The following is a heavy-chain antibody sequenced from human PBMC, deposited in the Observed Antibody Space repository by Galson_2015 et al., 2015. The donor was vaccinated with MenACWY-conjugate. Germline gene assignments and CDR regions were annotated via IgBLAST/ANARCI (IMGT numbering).Heavy chain of an antibody. D-gene: IGHD1/OR15-1a*01. CDR1: GYTFTSYA. V-gene: IGHV1-69*06. CDR2: FIPIFGTA. Sequence: SVKVSCKASGYTFTSYAMHWVRQAPGKRLEWMGGFIPIFGTANYAQKFQGRVTITADKSTSTAYMELSSLRSEDTAVYYCARSSIWNNTSPNWGQGTLVTVSS. J-gene: IGHJ4*02. CDR3: ARSSIWNNTSPN.